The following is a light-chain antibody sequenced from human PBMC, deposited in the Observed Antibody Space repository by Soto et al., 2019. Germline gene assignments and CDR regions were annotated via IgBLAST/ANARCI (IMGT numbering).Light chain of an antibody. J-gene: IGLJ1*01. Sequence: QSALTQPASVSGSPGQSITISCTGSSRDVGGSKYVSWYQQHPGKAPRLIIFEVSYRPSGVSNRFSGSKSGNTASLTVSGLQAEDEADYYCSSKTSSGTLYVFGTGTKLTVL. V-gene: IGLV2-14*01. CDR3: SSKTSSGTLYV. CDR2: EVS. CDR1: SRDVGGSKY.